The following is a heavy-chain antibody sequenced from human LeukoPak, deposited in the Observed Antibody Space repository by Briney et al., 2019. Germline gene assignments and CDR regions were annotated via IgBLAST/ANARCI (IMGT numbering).Heavy chain of an antibody. CDR3: ATHCSSTSCYSTRFDY. V-gene: IGHV4-30-2*02. Sequence: PSETLSLTCTVSGGSISSGGYYWSWIRQPPGKGLEWIGYIYHSGSTYYNPSLKSRVTISVDTSKNQFSLKLSSVTAADTAVYYCATHCSSTSCYSTRFDYWGQGTLVTVSS. D-gene: IGHD2-2*01. CDR1: GGSISSGGYY. J-gene: IGHJ4*02. CDR2: IYHSGST.